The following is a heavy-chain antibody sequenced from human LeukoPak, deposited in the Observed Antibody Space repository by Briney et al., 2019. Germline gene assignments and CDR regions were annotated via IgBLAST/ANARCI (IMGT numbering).Heavy chain of an antibody. Sequence: GGSLRLSCAASGFTLSSYGMHWVRQAPGKGLEWVAVIWHDGSNKYYADSVKGRFIISRDNSKNTLYLQMNSLRAEDTAVYYCARAQAHYCSGGNCFFSQLDYWGQGTLVTVSS. CDR3: ARAQAHYCSGGNCFFSQLDY. CDR2: IWHDGSNK. J-gene: IGHJ4*02. V-gene: IGHV3-33*01. CDR1: GFTLSSYG. D-gene: IGHD2-15*01.